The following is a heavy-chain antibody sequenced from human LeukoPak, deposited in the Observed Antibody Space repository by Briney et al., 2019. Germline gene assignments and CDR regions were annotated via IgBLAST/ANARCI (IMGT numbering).Heavy chain of an antibody. CDR2: ISNNGRST. J-gene: IGHJ4*02. CDR3: AFVGVLMPIDY. D-gene: IGHD3-16*01. V-gene: IGHV3-23*01. Sequence: PGGSLRLSCAVSGFTFSSHAMSWVRQAPGKGLEWVSAISNNGRSTYYADSVKGRFTISRDNSKNTLYLQMNCLRAEDTAVYYCAFVGVLMPIDYWGQGTLVTVSS. CDR1: GFTFSSHA.